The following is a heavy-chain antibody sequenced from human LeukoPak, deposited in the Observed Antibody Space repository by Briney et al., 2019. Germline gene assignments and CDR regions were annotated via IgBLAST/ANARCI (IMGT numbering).Heavy chain of an antibody. CDR3: ARDRDSSGPYYFDY. V-gene: IGHV1-18*01. J-gene: IGHJ4*02. Sequence: ASVKVSCKASGYTSTSYGISWVRQAPGQGLEWMGWISAYNGNTNYAQKLQGRVTMTTDTSTSTAYMELRSLRSDDTAVYYCARDRDSSGPYYFDYWGQGTLVTVSS. CDR1: GYTSTSYG. D-gene: IGHD3-22*01. CDR2: ISAYNGNT.